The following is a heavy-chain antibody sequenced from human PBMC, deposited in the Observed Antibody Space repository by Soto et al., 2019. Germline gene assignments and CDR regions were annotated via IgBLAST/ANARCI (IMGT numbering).Heavy chain of an antibody. CDR3: ARGSSGWYMWFDP. J-gene: IGHJ5*02. CDR2: IYYTGST. D-gene: IGHD6-19*01. Sequence: SETLSLTCTVSGGSIRSGGYYWTWIRQHPGKGLEWIGYIYYTGSTYYNPSLKSRVTISVDTSKNQFSLKLSSVTAADTAVYYCARGSSGWYMWFDPWGQGNMVTVSS. V-gene: IGHV4-31*03. CDR1: GGSIRSGGYY.